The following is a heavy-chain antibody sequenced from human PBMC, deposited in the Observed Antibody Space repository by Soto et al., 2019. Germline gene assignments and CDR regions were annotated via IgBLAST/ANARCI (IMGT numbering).Heavy chain of an antibody. CDR2: IHDSGST. J-gene: IGHJ6*02. D-gene: IGHD2-21*02. CDR3: ARVMCGDCSTYYYYSMDV. V-gene: IGHV4-31*03. CDR1: VGSMNSGAYY. Sequence: SETLSLTCSVSVGSMNSGAYYWTWIRQHPGKGLEWIGYIHDSGSTNYNPSLKSRVTMSLDTSTNQFSLKLTSVTAADTAVYYCARVMCGDCSTYYYYSMDVWGQGTTVTVSS.